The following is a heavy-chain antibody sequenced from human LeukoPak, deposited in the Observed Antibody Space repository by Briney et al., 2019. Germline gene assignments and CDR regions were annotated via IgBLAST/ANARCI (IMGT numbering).Heavy chain of an antibody. V-gene: IGHV3-48*01. CDR1: GFTFSSYD. Sequence: GGSLSLSCAASGFTFSSYDMNWIRQAPGKGLEWVSYISISSSTIYYADSVKGRFTISRDNAKNSLYLQMNSLRAEDTAIYYCARGPPLFDPWGHGTLVTLSS. J-gene: IGHJ5*02. CDR3: ARGPPLFDP. CDR2: ISISSSTI.